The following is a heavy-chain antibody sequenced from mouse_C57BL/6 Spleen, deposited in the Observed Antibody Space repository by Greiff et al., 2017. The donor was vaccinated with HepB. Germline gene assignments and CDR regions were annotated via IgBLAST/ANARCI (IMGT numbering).Heavy chain of an antibody. CDR3: ARPQLGRRYFDV. Sequence: VQLQQPGAELVRPGSSVKLSCKASGYTFTSYWMDWVKQRPGQGLEWIGNIYPSDSETHYNQKFKDKATLTVDKSSSTAYMQLSSLTSEDSAVYYCARPQLGRRYFDVWGTGTTVTVSS. J-gene: IGHJ1*03. D-gene: IGHD4-1*02. CDR1: GYTFTSYW. V-gene: IGHV1-61*01. CDR2: IYPSDSET.